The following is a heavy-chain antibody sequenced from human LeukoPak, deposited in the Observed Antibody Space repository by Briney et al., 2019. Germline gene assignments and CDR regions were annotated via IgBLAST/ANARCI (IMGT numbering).Heavy chain of an antibody. CDR3: ARVGTLFTVVIRRSQYYYYMDV. Sequence: SETLSLTCTVSGGSISSSSYYWGWIRQPPGKGLEWIGSIYYSGSTYYNPSLKSRVTISVDTSKNQFSLKLSSVTAADTAVYYCARVGTLFTVVIRRSQYYYYMDVWGKGTTVTVSS. V-gene: IGHV4-39*07. CDR2: IYYSGST. J-gene: IGHJ6*03. CDR1: GGSISSSSYY. D-gene: IGHD4-23*01.